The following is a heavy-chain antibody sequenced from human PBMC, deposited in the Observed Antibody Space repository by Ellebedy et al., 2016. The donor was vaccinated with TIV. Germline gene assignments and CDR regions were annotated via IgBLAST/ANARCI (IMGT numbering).Heavy chain of an antibody. CDR1: GFTFSDYY. V-gene: IGHV3-11*04. CDR3: AREHDSSGYYLSWVDY. CDR2: ISSSGSTI. Sequence: PGGSLRLSCAASGFTFSDYYMSWIRQAPGKGLEWVSYISSSGSTIYYADFVKGRFTISRDNAKNTLYLQMNSLRAEDKAVYYCAREHDSSGYYLSWVDYWGQGTLVTVSS. D-gene: IGHD3-22*01. J-gene: IGHJ4*02.